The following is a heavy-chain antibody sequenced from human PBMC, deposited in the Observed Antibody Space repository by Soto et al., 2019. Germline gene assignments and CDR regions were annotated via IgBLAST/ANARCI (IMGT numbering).Heavy chain of an antibody. CDR1: GYSFTKYL. CDR3: VRMGFSGGGYLSYYYYGMDI. J-gene: IGHJ6*02. V-gene: IGHV5-51*01. D-gene: IGHD5-12*01. CDR2: IYPDESDT. Sequence: GGALKISCKGSGYSFTKYLIGWVRQMPGEGLECMAIIYPDESDTRYSPSFQGQVTISADKSISTAYLQWSSLKASDTAMYYCVRMGFSGGGYLSYYYYGMDIWGQGTTVTVSS.